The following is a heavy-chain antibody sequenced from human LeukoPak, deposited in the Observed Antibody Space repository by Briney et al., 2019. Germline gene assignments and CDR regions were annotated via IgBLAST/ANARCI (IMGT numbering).Heavy chain of an antibody. CDR1: GGTFSSYA. V-gene: IGHV1-69*13. Sequence: SVKVSCKASGGTFSSYAISWVRQAPGQGLEWMGGIIPIFGTANYAQKFQGRVTITADESTSTAYMELSSLRSEDTAVYYCARDLGAAGWTSSGWFRTPDYWGQGTLVTVSS. CDR3: ARDLGAAGWTSSGWFRTPDY. CDR2: IIPIFGTA. J-gene: IGHJ4*02. D-gene: IGHD6-19*01.